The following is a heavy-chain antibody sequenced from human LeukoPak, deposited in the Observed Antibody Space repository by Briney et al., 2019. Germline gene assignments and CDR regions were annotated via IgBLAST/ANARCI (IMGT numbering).Heavy chain of an antibody. CDR3: ARGRTGNDF. V-gene: IGHV4-59*01. Sequence: PSETLSLTCTVSGGSISTSFWSWIRQPPGRGLEWIGCVYNSGSTNYNPSLRSRLTISLDTSKNQFSLKLSSVTAADTAVYYCARGRTGNDFWAQGTLVTVSS. J-gene: IGHJ4*02. CDR1: GGSISTSF. D-gene: IGHD1-1*01. CDR2: VYNSGST.